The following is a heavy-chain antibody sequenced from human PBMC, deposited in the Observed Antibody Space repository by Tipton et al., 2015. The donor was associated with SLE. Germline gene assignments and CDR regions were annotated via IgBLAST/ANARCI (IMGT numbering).Heavy chain of an antibody. V-gene: IGHV1-46*01. Sequence: QVQLVQSGAEVKKPGASVRVSCKTSGYTFATYFIHWVRQAPGQGLEWMGIINPNGGSATYAQNFQGRITMTKDTSTTTVYMELSNLRSDDTAIYYCARDSQVWTGEYWFFDLWGRGTPVTVTS. CDR2: INPNGGSA. D-gene: IGHD3/OR15-3a*01. CDR3: ARDSQVWTGEYWFFDL. CDR1: GYTFATYF. J-gene: IGHJ2*01.